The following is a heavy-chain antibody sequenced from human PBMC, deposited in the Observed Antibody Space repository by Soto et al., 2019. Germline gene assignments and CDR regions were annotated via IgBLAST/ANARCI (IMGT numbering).Heavy chain of an antibody. J-gene: IGHJ5*02. CDR3: ARASRDGYNLKGDWFDT. V-gene: IGHV1-69*13. Sequence: SVKVSCKASGGTFSSYAISWVRQAPGQGLEWMGGIIPIFGTANYAQKFQGRVTITADESTSTAYMELSSLRSEDTAVYYCARASRDGYNLKGDWFDTWGQGTLVTVYS. D-gene: IGHD5-12*01. CDR2: IIPIFGTA. CDR1: GGTFSSYA.